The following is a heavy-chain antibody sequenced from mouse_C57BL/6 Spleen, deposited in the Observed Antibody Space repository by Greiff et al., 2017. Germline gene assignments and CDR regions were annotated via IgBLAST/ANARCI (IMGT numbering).Heavy chain of an antibody. CDR1: GYTFTNYW. CDR3: ARSGSSYEDAMDY. J-gene: IGHJ4*01. CDR2: IYPGGGYT. D-gene: IGHD1-1*01. V-gene: IGHV1-63*01. Sequence: QVQLQQSGAELVRPGTSVKMSCKASGYTFTNYWIGWAKQRPGHGLEWIGDIYPGGGYTNYNEKFKGKATLTADKSSSTAYMQFSSLTSEDSAIYYCARSGSSYEDAMDYWGQGTSVTVSS.